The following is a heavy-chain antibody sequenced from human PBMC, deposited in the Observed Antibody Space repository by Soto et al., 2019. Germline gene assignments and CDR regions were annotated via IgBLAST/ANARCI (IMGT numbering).Heavy chain of an antibody. V-gene: IGHV1-2*02. Sequence: ASVKVSCKASGYTFTGYYMHWVRQAPGQGLEWMRWINPNSGGTNYAQKFQGRVTMTRDTSISTAYMELSRLRSDDTAVYYCARDLNYGTYYYYGMDVWGQGTTVTVSS. CDR2: INPNSGGT. CDR3: ARDLNYGTYYYYGMDV. J-gene: IGHJ6*02. D-gene: IGHD4-17*01. CDR1: GYTFTGYY.